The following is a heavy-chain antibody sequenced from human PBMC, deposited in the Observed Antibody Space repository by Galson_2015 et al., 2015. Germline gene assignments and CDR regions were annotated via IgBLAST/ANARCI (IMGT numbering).Heavy chain of an antibody. CDR3: ARDPGYSLDY. J-gene: IGHJ4*02. V-gene: IGHV6-1*01. CDR2: TYYRSKWYI. Sequence: CAISGDSVSNNSPAWNWIRQSPSRGLEWLGRTYYRSKWYIDYAESVKSRITINRDTSKNQFSLQLNSVTPDDTGVYYCARDPGYSLDYWGQGTQDTVSS. CDR1: GDSVSNNSPA. D-gene: IGHD5-18*01.